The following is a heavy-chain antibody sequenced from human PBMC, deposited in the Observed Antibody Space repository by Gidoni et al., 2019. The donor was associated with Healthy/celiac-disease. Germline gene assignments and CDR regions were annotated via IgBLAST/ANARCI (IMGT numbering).Heavy chain of an antibody. D-gene: IGHD3-3*01. V-gene: IGHV3-23*04. CDR1: GFTFSSYA. J-gene: IGHJ4*02. Sequence: EVQLVESGGGLVQPGGSLSLSCAASGFTFSSYAMSWVRQAPGKGLEWVSAISGSGGSTYYADAVKGRFTISRDNSKNTLYLQMNSLRAEDTAVYYCAKDGYYDFWSGYYPFDYWGQGTLVTVSS. CDR2: ISGSGGST. CDR3: AKDGYYDFWSGYYPFDY.